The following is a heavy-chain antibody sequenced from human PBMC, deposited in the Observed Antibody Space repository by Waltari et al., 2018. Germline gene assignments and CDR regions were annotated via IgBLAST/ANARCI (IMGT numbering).Heavy chain of an antibody. J-gene: IGHJ4*02. D-gene: IGHD6-6*01. CDR2: FGPKKGET. CDR3: ATEKGPYSSSSEGFDY. V-gene: IGHV1-24*01. CDR1: GYTLTELS. Sequence: QVQLVQSGAEVKKPGASVKVSCKVSGYTLTELSMHWVRQAPGKGREWMGGFGPKKGETMTEQRCQGGVTMTEDTSTDTAYMELSSRRSEDTAVYYCATEKGPYSSSSEGFDYWGQGTLVTVSS.